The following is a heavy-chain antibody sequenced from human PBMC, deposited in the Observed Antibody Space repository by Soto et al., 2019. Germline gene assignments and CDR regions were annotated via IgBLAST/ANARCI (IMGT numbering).Heavy chain of an antibody. Sequence: GGSLRLSCAASGFTFSSYDMHWVRQATGKGLEWVSAIGTAGDTYYPGSVKGRFTISRENAKNSLYLQMNSLRAEDTAVYYCARVFRGRGLQLDFNYGMDFWGQGTTVTVSS. CDR1: GFTFSSYD. CDR2: IGTAGDT. V-gene: IGHV3-13*01. D-gene: IGHD5-12*01. J-gene: IGHJ6*02. CDR3: ARVFRGRGLQLDFNYGMDF.